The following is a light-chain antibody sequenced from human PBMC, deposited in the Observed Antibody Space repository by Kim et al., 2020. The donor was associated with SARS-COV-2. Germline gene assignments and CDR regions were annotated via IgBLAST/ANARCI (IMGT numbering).Light chain of an antibody. CDR3: SSYTTSSTLV. CDR2: GVS. V-gene: IGLV2-14*04. Sequence: GQSITISCPGTSSDIGTYNYVSWYQQHPGKAPKLMIYGVSERPSGVSIRFSASKSGNTASLTISGLQAEDEADYYCSSYTTSSTLVFGGGTRLTVL. J-gene: IGLJ3*02. CDR1: SSDIGTYNY.